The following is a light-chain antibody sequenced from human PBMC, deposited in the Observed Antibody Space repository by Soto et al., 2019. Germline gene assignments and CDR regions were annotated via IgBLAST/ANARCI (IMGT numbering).Light chain of an antibody. V-gene: IGKV1-33*01. CDR1: QDISNY. Sequence: DIPMTQSPSSLSASVGDRVTITCQASQDISNYLNWYQFKPGKAPNLLIYDASNLEPGVPSRCSGEGYGTYVTRTISSLQTDDIATYDCQQNDDLPRNFGGGTYVEIK. CDR2: DAS. J-gene: IGKJ4*01. CDR3: QQNDDLPRN.